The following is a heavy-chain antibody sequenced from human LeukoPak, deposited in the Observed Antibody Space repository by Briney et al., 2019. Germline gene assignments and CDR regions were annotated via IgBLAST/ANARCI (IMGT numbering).Heavy chain of an antibody. D-gene: IGHD6-19*01. J-gene: IGHJ5*02. CDR2: INHNGNT. CDR1: GGSFSGYF. V-gene: IGHV4-34*01. CDR3: ARGQLRSGAGCWFDP. Sequence: ASETLSLTCAVYGGSFSGYFWSWIRQPPGKGLEWIGEINHNGNTNYNPSLKSRVTIPVVTSNNQFSLKPSSVPAADRAVYYCARGQLRSGAGCWFDPWGQGTLVTVSS.